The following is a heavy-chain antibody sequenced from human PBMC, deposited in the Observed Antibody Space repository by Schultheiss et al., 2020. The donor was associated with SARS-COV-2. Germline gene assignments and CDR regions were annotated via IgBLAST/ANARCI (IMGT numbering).Heavy chain of an antibody. J-gene: IGHJ4*02. V-gene: IGHV3-33*08. CDR2: ISDDGSDK. Sequence: GESLKISCAASGFTFSSYGMHWVRQAPGKGLEWVAVISDDGSDKYYADSVKGRFTISRDNSKNTLYLQMNSLRVEDTAVYYCARSIFGVVKVFDYWGQGTLVTVSS. CDR1: GFTFSSYG. CDR3: ARSIFGVVKVFDY. D-gene: IGHD3-3*01.